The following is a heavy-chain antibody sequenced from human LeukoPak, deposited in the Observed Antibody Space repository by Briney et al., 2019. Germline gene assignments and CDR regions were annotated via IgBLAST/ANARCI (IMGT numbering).Heavy chain of an antibody. D-gene: IGHD2-2*01. CDR2: ISWNSGSI. CDR1: GFTFDDYA. J-gene: IGHJ4*02. V-gene: IGHV3-9*03. Sequence: PGGSLRLSCAASGFTFDDYAMHWVRQAPGKGLEWVSGISWNSGSIGYADSVKGRFTISRDNAKNSLYLQMNSLRAGDMALYYCAKDHRSSTSCYADYWGQGTLVTVSS. CDR3: AKDHRSSTSCYADY.